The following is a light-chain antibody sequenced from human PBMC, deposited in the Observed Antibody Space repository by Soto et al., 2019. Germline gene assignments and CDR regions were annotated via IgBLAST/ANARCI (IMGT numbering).Light chain of an antibody. J-gene: IGKJ4*01. CDR1: QDIGNY. CDR2: DAS. V-gene: IGKV1-33*01. Sequence: DIQMTQSPSTLSAFVGDRVTITCQASQDIGNYLNWYQQKPGKAPKLLIHDASNLETGVPSRFRGSGSGTDFTFTISSLQPEDFATYYCQQYDDAPLTFGGGTKVDIK. CDR3: QQYDDAPLT.